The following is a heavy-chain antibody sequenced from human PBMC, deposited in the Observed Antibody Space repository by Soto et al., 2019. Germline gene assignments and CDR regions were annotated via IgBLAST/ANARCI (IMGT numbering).Heavy chain of an antibody. J-gene: IGHJ3*02. CDR3: VRGYYYDSSGYYNGDAFDI. CDR2: IYHSGST. Sequence: SETLSLTCAVSGGSISSGGYSWSWIRQPPGKGLEWIGYIYHSGSTYYNPSLKSRVTISVDRSKNQFSLKLSSVTAADTAVYYCVRGYYYDSSGYYNGDAFDIWGQGTMVTVSS. CDR1: GGSISSGGYS. V-gene: IGHV4-30-2*01. D-gene: IGHD3-22*01.